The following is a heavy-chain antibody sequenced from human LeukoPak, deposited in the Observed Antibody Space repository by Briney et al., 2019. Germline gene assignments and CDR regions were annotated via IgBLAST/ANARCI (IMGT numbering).Heavy chain of an antibody. D-gene: IGHD6-25*01. J-gene: IGHJ6*03. CDR2: INHSGST. V-gene: IGHV4-39*07. CDR1: GGSLSSSSYY. Sequence: PSETLSLTCTVSGGSLSSSSYYWSWVRQPPGRGLEWLGEINHSGSTNYNPSLKSRLTISVDTSKNQFSLKLSSVTAADTAVYYCARVRGLLYYYYYYMDVWGKGTTVTVSS. CDR3: ARVRGLLYYYYYYMDV.